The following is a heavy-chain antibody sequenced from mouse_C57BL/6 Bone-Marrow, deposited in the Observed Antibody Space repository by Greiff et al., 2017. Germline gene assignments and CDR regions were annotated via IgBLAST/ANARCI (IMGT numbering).Heavy chain of an antibody. CDR1: GYAFSSSW. Sequence: VQLQQSGPELVKPGASVKISCKASGYAFSSSWMNWVKQRPGKGLEWIGRIYPGDGDTNYNGKFKGKATLTADKSSSTAYMQLSSLTSEDSAVYFCARETYYGNYMFAYWGQGTLVTVSA. D-gene: IGHD2-10*01. CDR2: IYPGDGDT. V-gene: IGHV1-82*01. J-gene: IGHJ3*01. CDR3: ARETYYGNYMFAY.